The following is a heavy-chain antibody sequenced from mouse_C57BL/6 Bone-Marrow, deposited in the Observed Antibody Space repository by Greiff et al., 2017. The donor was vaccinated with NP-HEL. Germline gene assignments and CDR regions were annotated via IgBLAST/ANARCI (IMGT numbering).Heavy chain of an antibody. D-gene: IGHD2-4*01. CDR2: INYDGSST. Sequence: EVKVVESEGGLVQPGSSMKLSCTTSGFTFSDYYMAWVRQVPEQGLDWVANINYDGSSTYYLDSLKSRFIIPRDNAKNILYLQMSSLKSEDTATYYCAREGGLRRRTYAMDYWGQGTSVTVSS. V-gene: IGHV5-16*01. J-gene: IGHJ4*01. CDR1: GFTFSDYY. CDR3: AREGGLRRRTYAMDY.